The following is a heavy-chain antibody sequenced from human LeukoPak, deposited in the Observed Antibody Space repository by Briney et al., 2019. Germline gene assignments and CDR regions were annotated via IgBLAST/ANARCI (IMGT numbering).Heavy chain of an antibody. D-gene: IGHD6-13*01. Sequence: SVKVSCKASGGTFSSYAISWVRQAPGQVLEWMGRIIPILGIANYAQKFQGRVTITADKSTSTAYMELSSLRSEDTAVYYCGGAAAGTTRWNYGMDVWGQGTTVTVSS. CDR2: IIPILGIA. CDR3: GGAAAGTTRWNYGMDV. V-gene: IGHV1-69*04. J-gene: IGHJ6*02. CDR1: GGTFSSYA.